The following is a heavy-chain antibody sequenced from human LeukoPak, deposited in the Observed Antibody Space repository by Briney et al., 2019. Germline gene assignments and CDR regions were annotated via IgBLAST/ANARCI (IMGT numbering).Heavy chain of an antibody. Sequence: SETLSLTCAVYGGSFSGYYWSWIRQPPGKGLEWIGEINHSGSTNYNPSLKSRVTILVDTSKNQFSLRLSSVTAADTAVYYCARERGYSYGYPHDYWGQGTLVTVSS. V-gene: IGHV4-34*01. J-gene: IGHJ4*02. CDR1: GGSFSGYY. CDR2: INHSGST. D-gene: IGHD5-18*01. CDR3: ARERGYSYGYPHDY.